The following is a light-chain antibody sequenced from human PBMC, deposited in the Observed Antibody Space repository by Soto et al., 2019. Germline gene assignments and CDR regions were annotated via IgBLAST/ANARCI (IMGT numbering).Light chain of an antibody. J-gene: IGKJ4*01. CDR2: GAS. CDR1: QNVRTF. Sequence: QSPATLSLSSGERASRSRRASQNVRTFSDWYQQKPGQAPRLLIYGASTRTTGIPDRFSGSGSGTDFTLTISRLEPEDFAVYYCQQFSSYPLTFGGGTKVDIK. V-gene: IGKV3-20*01. CDR3: QQFSSYPLT.